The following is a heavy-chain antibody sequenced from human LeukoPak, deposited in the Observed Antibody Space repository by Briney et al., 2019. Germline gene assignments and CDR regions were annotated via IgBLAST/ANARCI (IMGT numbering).Heavy chain of an antibody. Sequence: PGGSLRLSCAASGFTFSSYAMSWVRQAPGKGLEWVSAISGSGGSTYYADSVKGRFTISRDNSKNTLYLQMNSLRAEDTAVYYCAKDRYSGSYSISWLDPWGQGTLVTVSS. CDR3: AKDRYSGSYSISWLDP. CDR1: GFTFSSYA. D-gene: IGHD1-26*01. V-gene: IGHV3-23*01. J-gene: IGHJ5*02. CDR2: ISGSGGST.